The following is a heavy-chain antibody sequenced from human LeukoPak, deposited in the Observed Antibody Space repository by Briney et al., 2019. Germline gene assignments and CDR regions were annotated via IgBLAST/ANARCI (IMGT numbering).Heavy chain of an antibody. CDR2: IYYSGST. CDR1: GGSISSGSYY. D-gene: IGHD2-2*01. V-gene: IGHV4-39*01. J-gene: IGHJ4*02. Sequence: PSQTLSLTCTVSGGSISSGSYYWSWIRQPPGKGLEWIGSIYYSGSTYYNPSLKSRVTISVDTSKNQFSLKLSSVTAADTAAYYCASTGPASPRLFDYWGQGTLVTVSS. CDR3: ASTGPASPRLFDY.